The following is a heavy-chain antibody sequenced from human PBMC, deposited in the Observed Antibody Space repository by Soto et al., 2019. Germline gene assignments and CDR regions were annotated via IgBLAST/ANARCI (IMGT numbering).Heavy chain of an antibody. V-gene: IGHV4-59*01. CDR3: ARVPSPFDYYYAMDV. D-gene: IGHD3-16*01. J-gene: IGHJ6*02. CDR1: GYSITTFY. Sequence: SETLSRTYTVSGYSITTFYWRWIRQPPWKGLELIGYIYYTGSTNYNPSLKSRVTRSVDTSKKQVALKLSSVTAADTAVYYCARVPSPFDYYYAMDVWGQGTTV. CDR2: IYYTGST.